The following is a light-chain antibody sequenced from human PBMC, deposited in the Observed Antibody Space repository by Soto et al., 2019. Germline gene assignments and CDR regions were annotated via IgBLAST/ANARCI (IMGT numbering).Light chain of an antibody. J-gene: IGKJ1*01. V-gene: IGKV3-20*01. Sequence: EVVLTQSPGTLSLSPSERATLSCRASQSVSNNYLAWYKHKPGQAPRLLIYGASKRAPGIPDRFSGSGSGPEFTLTISRLEPQDFAVYYCQQYAASPRTFVQGPLVEVK. CDR3: QQYAASPRT. CDR2: GAS. CDR1: QSVSNNY.